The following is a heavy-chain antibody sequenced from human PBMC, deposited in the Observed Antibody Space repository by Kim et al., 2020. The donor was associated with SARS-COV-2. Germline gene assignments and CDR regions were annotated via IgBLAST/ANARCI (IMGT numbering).Heavy chain of an antibody. CDR1: GFTFSSYG. Sequence: GGSLRLSCAASGFTFSSYGMHWVRQAPGKGLEWVAVISYDGSNKYYADSVKGRFTISRDNSKNTLYLQMNSLRAEDTAVYYCARLLTTSDAFDIWGQGTMDTVSS. D-gene: IGHD3-22*01. J-gene: IGHJ3*02. CDR3: ARLLTTSDAFDI. CDR2: ISYDGSNK. V-gene: IGHV3-33*05.